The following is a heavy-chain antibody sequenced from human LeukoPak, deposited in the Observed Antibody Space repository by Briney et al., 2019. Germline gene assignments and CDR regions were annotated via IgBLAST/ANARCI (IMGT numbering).Heavy chain of an antibody. J-gene: IGHJ3*02. D-gene: IGHD3-22*01. CDR3: ARAHYYDSSGYDAFDI. CDR2: INPSGGST. V-gene: IGHV1-46*01. CDR1: GYTFTSYY. Sequence: ASVKVSCKASGYTFTSYYMHWVRQAPGQGLEWMGIINPSGGSTSYAQKFQGRVTMTRDTSTSTVHMELSSLRSEDTAVYYCARAHYYDSSGYDAFDIWGQGTMVTVSS.